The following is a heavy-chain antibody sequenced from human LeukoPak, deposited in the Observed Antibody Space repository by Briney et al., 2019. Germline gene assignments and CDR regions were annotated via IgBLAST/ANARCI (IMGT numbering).Heavy chain of an antibody. CDR2: INAEKGNT. V-gene: IGHV1-3*01. J-gene: IGHJ4*02. CDR3: ARDVRRSDSGYAMFDY. D-gene: IGHD5-12*01. CDR1: GYAFTDYP. Sequence: ASVTVSFKTSGYAFTDYPLHWLRQAPGQRRQWMGWINAEKGNTKYSQEFQGRVTITRDTFATTTYMELSSLTSGDTAVYYCARDVRRSDSGYAMFDYWGQGTLVTASS.